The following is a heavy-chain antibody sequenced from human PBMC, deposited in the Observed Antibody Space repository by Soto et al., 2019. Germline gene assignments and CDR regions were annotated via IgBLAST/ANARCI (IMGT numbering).Heavy chain of an antibody. CDR1: GYTFTNYW. J-gene: IGHJ4*02. Sequence: GESLQISCKASGYTFTNYWIGWVRQVPGEGLEWMGFIFPSDSVTRYSPSFQGQVTISADRSISTAYLQWSSLKASDTAMYYCGRSSGYRRNWTLDYWGQGSLVTVSS. V-gene: IGHV5-51*01. D-gene: IGHD1-20*01. CDR2: IFPSDSVT. CDR3: GRSSGYRRNWTLDY.